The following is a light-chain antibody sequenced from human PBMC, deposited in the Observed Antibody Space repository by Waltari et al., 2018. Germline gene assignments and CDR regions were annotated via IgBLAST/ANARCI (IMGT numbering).Light chain of an antibody. Sequence: QSALTQPASVSGSPGQSITISCTGTSSDVGGYNYVSWYQQNPGKDPKLMIYDVSNRPSGVSNRFSGSKSGNTASLTISGLQAEDEADYYCSSYTSSSTFYVFGTGTKVTVL. CDR2: DVS. J-gene: IGLJ1*01. V-gene: IGLV2-14*03. CDR3: SSYTSSSTFYV. CDR1: SSDVGGYNY.